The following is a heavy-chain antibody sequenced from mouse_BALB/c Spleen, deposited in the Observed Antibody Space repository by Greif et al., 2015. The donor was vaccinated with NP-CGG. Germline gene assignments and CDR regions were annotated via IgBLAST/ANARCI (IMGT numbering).Heavy chain of an antibody. CDR1: GFTFTDYY. D-gene: IGHD3-1*01. CDR2: ISNKANGYTT. Sequence: EVKLQEPGGGLVQPGGSLRPSCATSGFTFTDYYMSWVRQPPGKALEWLGFISNKANGYTTEYSASVKGRFTISRDNSQSILYLQMNTLRAEDSATYYCARVRGYYFDYWGQGTTLTVSS. V-gene: IGHV7-3*02. CDR3: ARVRGYYFDY. J-gene: IGHJ2*01.